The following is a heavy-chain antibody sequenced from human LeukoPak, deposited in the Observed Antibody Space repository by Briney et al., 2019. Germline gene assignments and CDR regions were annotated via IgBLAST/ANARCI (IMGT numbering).Heavy chain of an antibody. V-gene: IGHV4-34*01. CDR3: ARRYDFWSGYPPPLDY. Sequence: SETLSLTCAVYGGSFSGYYWSWIRQPPGKGLEWIGEINHSGSTNYNPSLKSRVTISVDKSKKQFSLKLSSVTAADTAVYYCARRYDFWSGYPPPLDYWGQGTLVTVSS. CDR1: GGSFSGYY. CDR2: INHSGST. J-gene: IGHJ4*02. D-gene: IGHD3-3*01.